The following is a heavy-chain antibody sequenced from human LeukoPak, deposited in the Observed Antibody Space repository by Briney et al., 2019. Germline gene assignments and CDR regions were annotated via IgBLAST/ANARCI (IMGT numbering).Heavy chain of an antibody. Sequence: GGSLRLSCAASGFTFSSYWMSWVRQAPGKGLEWVANIKQVGGEKYYVDSVKGRFTISRDNAKNSLYLQMNSLRAEDAAVYYCARDLTYDFWSGYYSGYYYMDVWGKGTAVTVSS. CDR3: ARDLTYDFWSGYYSGYYYMDV. V-gene: IGHV3-7*01. CDR2: IKQVGGEK. CDR1: GFTFSSYW. J-gene: IGHJ6*03. D-gene: IGHD3-3*01.